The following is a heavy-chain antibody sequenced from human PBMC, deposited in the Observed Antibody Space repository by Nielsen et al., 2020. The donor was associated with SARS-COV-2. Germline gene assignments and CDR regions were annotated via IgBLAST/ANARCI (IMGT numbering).Heavy chain of an antibody. Sequence: SETLSLTCTVSGGSISSYYWSWIRQPPGKGLEWIGYIYYSGSTNYNPSLKSRVTISVDTSKNQFSLKLSSVTAADTAVYYCARDQAYCSGGSCYSAVDSGMEVWGQGTTVTVSS. J-gene: IGHJ6*02. CDR2: IYYSGST. CDR3: ARDQAYCSGGSCYSAVDSGMEV. CDR1: GGSISSYY. V-gene: IGHV4-59*01. D-gene: IGHD2-15*01.